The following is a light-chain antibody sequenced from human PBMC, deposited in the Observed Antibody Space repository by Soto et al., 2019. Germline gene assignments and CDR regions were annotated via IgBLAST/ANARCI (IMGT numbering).Light chain of an antibody. Sequence: IQLSQSPSSLSASVGDRVTITCRASQGISSYLAWYQQKPGKAPKLLIYAASTLQSGVPSRFSGSSSGTDFTLTITSLQAEDFATYYCQHTYSTPITFGQGTRLEI. CDR3: QHTYSTPIT. CDR1: QGISSY. J-gene: IGKJ5*01. V-gene: IGKV1-39*01. CDR2: AAS.